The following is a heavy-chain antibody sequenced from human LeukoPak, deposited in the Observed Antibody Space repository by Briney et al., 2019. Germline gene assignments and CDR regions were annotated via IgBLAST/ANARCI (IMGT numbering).Heavy chain of an antibody. CDR3: ARAYSGSYPPFGY. CDR2: IIPIFGTA. Sequence: SVKVSCKASGYTFTGYYMHWVRQAPGQGLEWMGGIIPIFGTANYAQKFQGRVTITADESTSTAYMELSSLRSEDTAVYYCARAYSGSYPPFGYWGQGTLVTVSS. D-gene: IGHD1-26*01. J-gene: IGHJ4*02. CDR1: GYTFTGYY. V-gene: IGHV1-69*13.